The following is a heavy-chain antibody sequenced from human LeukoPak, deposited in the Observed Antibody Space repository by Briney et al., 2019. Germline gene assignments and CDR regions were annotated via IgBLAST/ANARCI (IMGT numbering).Heavy chain of an antibody. V-gene: IGHV3-23*01. J-gene: IGHJ4*02. Sequence: AGGSLRLSCTASGLSLNNYAMSWVRQVPGKGLEWVSASSSSDDGKWYAESVRGRFTISRDTSKNTVYLQMNSLRVEDTAVYYCLRGDRRDYWGQGTLVTVSS. CDR3: LRGDRRDY. CDR1: GLSLNNYA. CDR2: SSSSDDGK.